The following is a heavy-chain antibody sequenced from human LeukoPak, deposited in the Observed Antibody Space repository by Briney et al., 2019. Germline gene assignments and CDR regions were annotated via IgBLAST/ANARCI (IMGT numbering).Heavy chain of an antibody. Sequence: GGSLRLSCAASGFTFSSYSMNWVRQAPGKGLEWVSSISSSSSYIYYADSVKGRFTISRDNAKNSLYLQMNSLRAEDTAVYYCAKVKSFGSYPSYYFDYWGQGTLVTVSS. CDR2: ISSSSSYI. D-gene: IGHD3-10*01. J-gene: IGHJ4*02. CDR3: AKVKSFGSYPSYYFDY. V-gene: IGHV3-21*01. CDR1: GFTFSSYS.